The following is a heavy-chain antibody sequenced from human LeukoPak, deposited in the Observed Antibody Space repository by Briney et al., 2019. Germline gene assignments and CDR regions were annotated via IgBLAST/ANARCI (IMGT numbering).Heavy chain of an antibody. D-gene: IGHD3-22*01. CDR3: AKDHGWLSRD. J-gene: IGHJ4*02. CDR1: GFSFGSYA. Sequence: GGSLRLSCGASGFSFGSYAMSWVRQAPGKGPEWVSAISDSGGATHYADSVEGRFTVSRDDSKNTLYLQMNSLRAEDTAVYYCAKDHGWLSRDWGQGTLVTVSS. CDR2: ISDSGGAT. V-gene: IGHV3-23*01.